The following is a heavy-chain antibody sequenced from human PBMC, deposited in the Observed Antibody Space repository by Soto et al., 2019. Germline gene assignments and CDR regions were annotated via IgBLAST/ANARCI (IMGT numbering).Heavy chain of an antibody. J-gene: IGHJ6*01. V-gene: IGHV1-69*01. CDR3: ASEVTSNIVVVNGYYYGMDV. CDR2: IIPIFGTA. D-gene: IGHD2-21*01. Sequence: QVQLVQSGAEVKKPGSSVKVSCKASGGTFSSYAISWVRQAPGPGLEWMGGIIPIFGTANYAQQFQGRVTITEDESTSTAYMELSSLRSEDTAVYYCASEVTSNIVVVNGYYYGMDVWGQGTTVTVSS. CDR1: GGTFSSYA.